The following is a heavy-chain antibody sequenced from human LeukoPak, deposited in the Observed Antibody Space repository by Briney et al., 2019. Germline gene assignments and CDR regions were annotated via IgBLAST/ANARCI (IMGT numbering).Heavy chain of an antibody. CDR1: GFTFSSYA. V-gene: IGHV3-30-3*01. D-gene: IGHD2-2*01. J-gene: IGHJ4*02. CDR3: ARDLIAVLTAAMAPDY. Sequence: PGGSLRLSCAASGFTFSSYAMHWVRQAPGKGLEWVAVISYDVSNKYYADSVKGRFTISRDNSKNTLYLQMNSLRAEDTAVYYCARDLIAVLTAAMAPDYWGQGTLVTVSS. CDR2: ISYDVSNK.